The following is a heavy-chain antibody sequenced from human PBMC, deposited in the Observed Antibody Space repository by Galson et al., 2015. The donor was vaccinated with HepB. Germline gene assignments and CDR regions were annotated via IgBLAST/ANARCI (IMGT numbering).Heavy chain of an antibody. CDR2: IWYDGSNK. D-gene: IGHD5-12*01. J-gene: IGHJ3*02. CDR1: GFTFSSYG. V-gene: IGHV3-33*01. CDR3: ARDCSGYSDAFDI. Sequence: SLRLSCAASGFTFSSYGMHWVRQAPGKGLEWVAVIWYDGSNKYYADSVKGRFTISRDNSKNTLYLQMNSLRAGDTAVYYCARDCSGYSDAFDIWGQGTMVTVSS.